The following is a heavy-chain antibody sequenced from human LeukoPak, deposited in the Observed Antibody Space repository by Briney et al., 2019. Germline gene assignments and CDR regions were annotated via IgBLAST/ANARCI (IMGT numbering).Heavy chain of an antibody. Sequence: PGGSLRLSCAASGFTFSSYGINWVRQAPGKGLEWVAVIWYDGSNKYYADSVKGRFTISRDNSKNTLYLQMNSLRAEDTAVYYCARDASGAYGDYFDYWGQGILVTVSS. CDR3: ARDASGAYGDYFDY. V-gene: IGHV3-33*01. J-gene: IGHJ4*02. CDR1: GFTFSSYG. D-gene: IGHD4-17*01. CDR2: IWYDGSNK.